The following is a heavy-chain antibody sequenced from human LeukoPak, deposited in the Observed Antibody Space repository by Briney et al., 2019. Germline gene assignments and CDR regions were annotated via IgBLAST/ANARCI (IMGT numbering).Heavy chain of an antibody. CDR3: ARDLEVEVANDAFDI. V-gene: IGHV1-18*01. J-gene: IGHJ3*02. Sequence: ASVKVSCKASGYTFTSYGISWVRQAPGQGLEWMGWISAYNGNTNYAQKLQGRVTMTTDTSTSTAYMELRSLRSDDTAVYYCARDLEVEVANDAFDIWGQGTMVTVSS. D-gene: IGHD2-15*01. CDR2: ISAYNGNT. CDR1: GYTFTSYG.